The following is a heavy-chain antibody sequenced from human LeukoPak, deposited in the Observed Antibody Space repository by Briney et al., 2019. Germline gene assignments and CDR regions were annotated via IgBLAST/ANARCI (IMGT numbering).Heavy chain of an antibody. V-gene: IGHV5-51*01. CDR1: GYSFTTYW. J-gene: IGHJ5*02. CDR2: IYPGDSDT. CDR3: ARQGGGASTRGGFDP. Sequence: GESLKISCKGSGYSFTTYWIGWVRQMPGKGLEWMGSIYPGDSDTIYSPSFQGQVTISADRSITTAYLQWSSLKASDTAMYYCARQGGGASTRGGFDPWGQGTLVTVSS. D-gene: IGHD5-24*01.